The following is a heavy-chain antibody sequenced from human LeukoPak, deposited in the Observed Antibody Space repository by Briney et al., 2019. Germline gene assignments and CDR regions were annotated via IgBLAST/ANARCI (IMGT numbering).Heavy chain of an antibody. CDR1: GYTFTSYG. J-gene: IGHJ4*02. CDR2: ISAYNGNT. CDR3: ARSGRGSSWYGPRVDPIGY. Sequence: ASVKVSCKASGYTFTSYGISWVRQAPGQGLGWMGWISAYNGNTNYAQKLQGRVTMTTDTSTSTAYMELRSLRSDDTAVYYCARSGRGSSWYGPRVDPIGYWGQGTLVTVSS. D-gene: IGHD6-13*01. V-gene: IGHV1-18*01.